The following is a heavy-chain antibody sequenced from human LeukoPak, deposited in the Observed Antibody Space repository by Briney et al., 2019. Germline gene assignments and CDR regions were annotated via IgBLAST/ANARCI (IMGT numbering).Heavy chain of an antibody. D-gene: IGHD4-17*01. Sequence: ASVKVSCKASGYPLTDLSMHWVRQTPGKGLEWMGGFNPQQRKTIYVEKFQGRMSVTEDTSTGTAYMELSRLTSEDTAVYYCTRGGAYGAHGFHHWAQGPLISVSS. J-gene: IGHJ5*02. CDR1: GYPLTDLS. CDR3: TRGGAYGAHGFHH. CDR2: FNPQQRKT. V-gene: IGHV1-24*01.